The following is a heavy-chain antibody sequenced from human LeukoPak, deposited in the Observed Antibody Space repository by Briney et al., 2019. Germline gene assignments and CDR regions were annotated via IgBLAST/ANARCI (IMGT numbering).Heavy chain of an antibody. D-gene: IGHD3-22*01. CDR1: GFAFDDYA. V-gene: IGHV3-9*01. J-gene: IGHJ3*02. CDR2: ISWNSGSI. CDR3: AREQPSDYYDSSGYPAASAQYDAFDI. Sequence: PGGSLRLSCAASGFAFDDYAMHWVRQAPGKGLEWVSGISWNSGSIGYADSVKGRFTISRDNAKNSLYLQMNSLRAEDTAVYYCAREQPSDYYDSSGYPAASAQYDAFDIWGQGTMVTVSS.